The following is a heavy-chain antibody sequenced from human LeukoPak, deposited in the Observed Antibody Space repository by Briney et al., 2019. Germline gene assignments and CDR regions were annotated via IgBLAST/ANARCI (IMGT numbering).Heavy chain of an antibody. J-gene: IGHJ4*02. CDR2: IYYSGST. CDR1: GGSISSYY. Sequence: SEPLSLTCTVSGGSISSYYWSWIRQPPGKGLEWIGYIYYSGSTNYNPSLKSRVTISVDTSKNQFSLKLSSVTAADTAVYYCASFSSDGSGYDYWGQGTLVTVSS. CDR3: ASFSSDGSGYDY. V-gene: IGHV4-59*01. D-gene: IGHD3-10*01.